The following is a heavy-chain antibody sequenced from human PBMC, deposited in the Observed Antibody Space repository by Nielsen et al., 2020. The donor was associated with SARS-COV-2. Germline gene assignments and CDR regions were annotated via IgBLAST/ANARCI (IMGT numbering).Heavy chain of an antibody. CDR1: GYTFTSYY. V-gene: IGHV1-46*01. CDR3: AREGGEITTSYFDY. Sequence: ASVKVSCKASGYTFTSYYVHWVRQAPGQGLEWMGIINPRDDITRYAQKFQGRVTMTRDTSTSTVYMELSSLRSEDTAVYYCAREGGEITTSYFDYWGQGTRVTVSS. D-gene: IGHD3-22*01. CDR2: INPRDDIT. J-gene: IGHJ4*02.